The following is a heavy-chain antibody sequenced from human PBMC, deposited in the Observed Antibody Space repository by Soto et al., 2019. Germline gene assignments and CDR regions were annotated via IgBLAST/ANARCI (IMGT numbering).Heavy chain of an antibody. CDR3: ARPSSGYYYSGAFDI. CDR1: GYSFTSYW. CDR2: IDPSDSYT. J-gene: IGHJ3*02. D-gene: IGHD3-22*01. Sequence: GESLKISCKGSGYSFTSYWISWVRQMPGKGLEWMGRIDPSDSYTNYSPSFQGHVTISADKSIGTAYLQWSSLKASDTAMYYCARPSSGYYYSGAFDIWGQGTMVTVSS. V-gene: IGHV5-10-1*01.